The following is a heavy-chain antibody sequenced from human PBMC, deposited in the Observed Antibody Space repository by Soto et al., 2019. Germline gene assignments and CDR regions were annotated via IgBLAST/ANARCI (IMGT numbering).Heavy chain of an antibody. Sequence: GGSLRHSCSASRFTFSSYPMSLAPQSPWKGLEWVSAIIGSGSMTYYADSVKGRFTISRDNSRNTLYLQVKSLRVEDTAVYYCVRSSGNYYYSMDVWGQGTMVTVSS. D-gene: IGHD1-26*01. CDR2: IIGSGSMT. CDR3: VRSSGNYYYSMDV. CDR1: RFTFSSYP. V-gene: IGHV3-23*01. J-gene: IGHJ6*02.